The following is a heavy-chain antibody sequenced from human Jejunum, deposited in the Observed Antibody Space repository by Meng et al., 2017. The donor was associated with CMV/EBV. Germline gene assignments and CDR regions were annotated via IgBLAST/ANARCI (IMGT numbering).Heavy chain of an antibody. CDR3: ARDRYILTGPYYFDS. D-gene: IGHD3-9*01. J-gene: IGHJ4*02. CDR2: ISSSGSNM. V-gene: IGHV3-11*04. CDR1: FPSRDYY. Sequence: FPSRDYYMPSILQAPAKGLAWVSYISSSGSNMYYAVSVKRRFTISRDNAKPSLYLQMNSLRAEDTAVYYCARDRYILTGPYYFDSWGQGTLVTVSS.